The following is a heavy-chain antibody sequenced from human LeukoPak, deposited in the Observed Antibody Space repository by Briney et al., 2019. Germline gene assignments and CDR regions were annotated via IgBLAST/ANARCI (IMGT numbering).Heavy chain of an antibody. V-gene: IGHV1-69*13. Sequence: GASVKVSCKASGGTFSSYAISWVRQAPGQGLEWMGGIIPIFGTANYAQKFQGRVTITADESTSTAYMELSSLRSEDTAVYYCAREEMAYQTYDYWGQGTLVTVSS. CDR1: GGTFSSYA. CDR2: IIPIFGTA. CDR3: AREEMAYQTYDY. D-gene: IGHD5-24*01. J-gene: IGHJ4*02.